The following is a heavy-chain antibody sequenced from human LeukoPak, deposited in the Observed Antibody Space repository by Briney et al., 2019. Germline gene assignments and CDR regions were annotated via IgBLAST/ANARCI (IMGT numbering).Heavy chain of an antibody. CDR1: GFTFDDYA. J-gene: IGHJ6*02. CDR3: AKDIQLWAGMDV. Sequence: PGGSLRLSCAASGFTFDDYAMRWVRQAPGKGLEWVSGISWNSGSIGYADSVKGRFTISRDNAKNSLYLQMNSLRAEDTALYYCAKDIQLWAGMDVWGQGTTVTVSS. V-gene: IGHV3-9*01. CDR2: ISWNSGSI. D-gene: IGHD5-18*01.